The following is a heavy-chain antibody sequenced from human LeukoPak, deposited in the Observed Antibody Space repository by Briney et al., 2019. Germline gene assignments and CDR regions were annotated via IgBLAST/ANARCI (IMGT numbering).Heavy chain of an antibody. CDR1: GGTFSSYA. Sequence: SVKISCKASGGTFSSYAISWVRQAPGQGLEWMGGIIPIFGTANYAQKFQGRVTITADESTSTAYMELSSLRSEDTAVYYCARVRYQVVVIAYDAFDIWGQGTMVTVSS. J-gene: IGHJ3*02. D-gene: IGHD2-21*01. CDR2: IIPIFGTA. V-gene: IGHV1-69*13. CDR3: ARVRYQVVVIAYDAFDI.